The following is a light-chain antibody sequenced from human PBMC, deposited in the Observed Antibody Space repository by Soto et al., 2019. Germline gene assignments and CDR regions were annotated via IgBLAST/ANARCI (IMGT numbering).Light chain of an antibody. Sequence: QSGLTQPASVSGSPGQSITISCTGSSSDVGGYDYVSWYQQHPGKPPKLMIYDVSNRPSGVSDRFSGSKSGNTASLTISGLQAEDEADYYCSSYTSSSTSCVFGTGTKLTVL. CDR2: DVS. CDR3: SSYTSSSTSCV. V-gene: IGLV2-14*01. CDR1: SSDVGGYDY. J-gene: IGLJ1*01.